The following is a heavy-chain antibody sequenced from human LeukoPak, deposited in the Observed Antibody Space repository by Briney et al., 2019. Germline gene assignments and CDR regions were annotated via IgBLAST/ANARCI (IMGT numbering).Heavy chain of an antibody. V-gene: IGHV1-46*01. CDR2: INPSGGTT. Sequence: ASVKVSCKASGYTFTRYYIHWVRQAPGQGLEWLGIINPSGGTTTYAQKFQGRVTITRDTSTGTVYMELYSLRSDDTAIYYCAREKQAEKQASGDYYYYGMDVWGQGTTVTVSS. CDR3: AREKQAEKQASGDYYYYGMDV. D-gene: IGHD1-26*01. CDR1: GYTFTRYY. J-gene: IGHJ6*02.